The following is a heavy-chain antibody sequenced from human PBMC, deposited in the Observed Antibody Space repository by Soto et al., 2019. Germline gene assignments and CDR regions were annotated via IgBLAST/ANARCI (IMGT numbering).Heavy chain of an antibody. V-gene: IGHV3-30*18. CDR2: ISYDGINN. CDR1: GFTFSSYG. Sequence: GGSLRLSCAASGFTFSSYGMHWVRQAPGKGLEWVAVISYDGINNYFPDSVKGRFTISSDNSKSTLYLQMNSLRAEDTAVYYCAKEGIGRGYSYPGYWGQGTLVTVSS. D-gene: IGHD5-18*01. CDR3: AKEGIGRGYSYPGY. J-gene: IGHJ4*02.